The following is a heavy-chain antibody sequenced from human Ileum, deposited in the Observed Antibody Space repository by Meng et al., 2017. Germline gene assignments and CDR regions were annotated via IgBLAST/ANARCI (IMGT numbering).Heavy chain of an antibody. V-gene: IGHV1-18*01. D-gene: IGHD5-12*01. CDR2: VSGYSGQS. Sequence: QVQLVQSGAEVKKPGAAVTVFRKASGYTFTDYGISWVRQAPGQRLQWLGWVSGYSGQSHYAQRVQDRVAMTTDTSTNTAYMELRSLRSDDTAVYYCAKDSVATATQFDSWGQGTLVTVSS. J-gene: IGHJ4*02. CDR3: AKDSVATATQFDS. CDR1: GYTFTDYG.